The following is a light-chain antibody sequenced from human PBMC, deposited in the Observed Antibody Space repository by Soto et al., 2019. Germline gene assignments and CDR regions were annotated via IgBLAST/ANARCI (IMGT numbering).Light chain of an antibody. CDR2: DAS. J-gene: IGKJ2*01. V-gene: IGKV1-39*01. CDR3: QQRYSTTYT. CDR1: QSISKY. Sequence: DIQMTQSPSTRSSSLGDRVTITWRASQSISKYLNWYQQKPGKAPNLLIYDASSLQSGVPSRFGGSGSGTEFTLTISSLKTDDFAAYYGQQRYSTTYTFGQGTKVDI.